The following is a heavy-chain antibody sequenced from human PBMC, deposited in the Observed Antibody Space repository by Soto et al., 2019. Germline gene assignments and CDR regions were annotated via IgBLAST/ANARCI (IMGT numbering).Heavy chain of an antibody. V-gene: IGHV3-74*01. CDR2: INSDGSST. J-gene: IGHJ6*03. CDR1: GFTFSSYW. Sequence: EVQLVESGGGLVQPGGSLRLSCAASGFTFSSYWMHWVRQAPGKGLVWVSRINSDGSSTSYADSVKGRFTISRDNAKNTLYLQLNSLRAEDTAVYYCARRNYDFWSGYYPPYYYYYYYMDVWGKGTTVTVSS. D-gene: IGHD3-3*01. CDR3: ARRNYDFWSGYYPPYYYYYYYMDV.